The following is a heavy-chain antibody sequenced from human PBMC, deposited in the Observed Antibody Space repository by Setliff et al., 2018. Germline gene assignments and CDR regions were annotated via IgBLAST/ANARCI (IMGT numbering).Heavy chain of an antibody. V-gene: IGHV1-18*01. D-gene: IGHD3-3*01. J-gene: IGHJ4*02. CDR3: ARDAPTPYYNFWSGILEY. Sequence: ASVKVSCKTSGYNFITLGINWVRQAPGQGLEWVGWISPYSGKTDYAQKFQDRVIMTIDSATTTAYMELRSLRVEDTALYYCARDAPTPYYNFWSGILEYWGQGALVTVSS. CDR2: ISPYSGKT. CDR1: GYNFITLG.